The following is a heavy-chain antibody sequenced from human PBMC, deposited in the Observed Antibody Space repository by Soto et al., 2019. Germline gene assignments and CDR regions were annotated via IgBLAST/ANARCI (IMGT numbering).Heavy chain of an antibody. J-gene: IGHJ5*02. CDR3: ARGLRNYYGSGSYYGTRWFDP. V-gene: IGHV4-34*01. CDR1: GGSFSGYY. Sequence: ASETLSLTCAVYGGSFSGYYWSWIRQPPGKGLEWIGEINHSGSTNYNPSLKSRVTISVDTSKNQFSLKLSSVTAADTAVYYCARGLRNYYGSGSYYGTRWFDPWGQGTLVTVSS. CDR2: INHSGST. D-gene: IGHD3-10*01.